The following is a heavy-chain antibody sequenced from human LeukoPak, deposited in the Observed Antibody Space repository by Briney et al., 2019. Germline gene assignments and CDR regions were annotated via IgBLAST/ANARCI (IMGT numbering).Heavy chain of an antibody. CDR1: GFTFGDYA. Sequence: GGSLRLSCATSGFTFGDYAMSWVRQAPGKGLEWVSGISGSGDNTYYADSVKGRFTISRDNSKNTLYLQMNSLRADDTAVYYCAKDGWLLNYFDYWGQGTLVTVSS. V-gene: IGHV3-23*01. CDR3: AKDGWLLNYFDY. D-gene: IGHD5-12*01. CDR2: ISGSGDNT. J-gene: IGHJ4*02.